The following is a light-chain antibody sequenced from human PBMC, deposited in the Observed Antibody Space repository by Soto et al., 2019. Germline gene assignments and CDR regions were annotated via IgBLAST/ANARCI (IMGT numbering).Light chain of an antibody. Sequence: EIVMTHSPATLSVSPGERATLSCRASQSVSSNLAWYQQKPGQAPRLLIYGASTRATGIPARFSGSGSGTEFTLTISSLQSEDFAVYYCKQYNNWLSITFGQGTRLEIK. CDR1: QSVSSN. V-gene: IGKV3-15*01. CDR2: GAS. CDR3: KQYNNWLSIT. J-gene: IGKJ5*01.